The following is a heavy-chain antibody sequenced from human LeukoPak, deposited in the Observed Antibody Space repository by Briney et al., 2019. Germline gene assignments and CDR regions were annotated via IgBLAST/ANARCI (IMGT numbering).Heavy chain of an antibody. J-gene: IGHJ4*02. CDR2: ISGSGGST. D-gene: IGHD2-2*01. CDR1: GFTFSGYA. V-gene: IGHV3-23*01. CDR3: ARVSDQLVLGPFDY. Sequence: GGSLRLSCAASGFTFSGYAMSWVRQAPGKGLEWVSAISGSGGSTYYADSVKGRFTISRDNSKNTLYLQMNSLRAEDTAVDYCARVSDQLVLGPFDYWGQGTLVTVSS.